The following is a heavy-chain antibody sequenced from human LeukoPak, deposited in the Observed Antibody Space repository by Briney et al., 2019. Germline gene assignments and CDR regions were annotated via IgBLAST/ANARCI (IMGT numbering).Heavy chain of an antibody. J-gene: IGHJ4*02. CDR3: ARDYIYGLDY. D-gene: IGHD5-18*01. CDR2: ISTSGRST. CDR1: GFTFSSYQ. Sequence: GGSLRLSCTASGFTFSSYQMIWVRQAPGKGLEWVSYISTSGRSTYYADSVKGRFTISRDNAKNTLYLQMNSLRDEDTAVYYCARDYIYGLDYWGQGTLVTVSS. V-gene: IGHV3-48*03.